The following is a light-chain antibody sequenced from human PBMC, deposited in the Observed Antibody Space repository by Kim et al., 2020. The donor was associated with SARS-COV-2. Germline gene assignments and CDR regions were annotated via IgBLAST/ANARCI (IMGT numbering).Light chain of an antibody. J-gene: IGLJ2*01. CDR2: YDS. Sequence: SVAPGKTARITCGGNNIGSKSVHWYQQKPGQAPVLVIYYDSDRPSGIPERFSGSNSGNTATLTISRAQAGDEADYYCQVWDSSTVVFGGGTQLTVL. CDR1: NIGSKS. V-gene: IGLV3-21*01. CDR3: QVWDSSTVV.